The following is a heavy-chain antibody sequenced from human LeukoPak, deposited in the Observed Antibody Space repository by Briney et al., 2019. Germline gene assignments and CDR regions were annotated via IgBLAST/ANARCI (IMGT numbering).Heavy chain of an antibody. CDR1: GYTVIGYG. J-gene: IGHJ4*02. V-gene: IGHV1-18*01. D-gene: IGHD2-15*01. CDR3: ARVNDVAVVAAAAPHFEY. Sequence: GAPVKASCKPAGYTVIGYGISWVRQAPGQGLGWVGWISAYKGDTDYAQKFQGRVAMTTDTSTNTVYMELTSLRSDDTAVYYCARVNDVAVVAAAAPHFEYWGQGTLVTVSS. CDR2: ISAYKGDT.